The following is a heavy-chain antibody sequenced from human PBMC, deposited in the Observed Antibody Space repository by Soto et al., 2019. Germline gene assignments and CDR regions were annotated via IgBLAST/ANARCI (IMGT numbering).Heavy chain of an antibody. D-gene: IGHD4-17*01. CDR3: APYFTYGDYSSAGEGGS. Sequence: QITLKESGPTLVKPTQNLTLTCTFSGFSLTTSGVGVGWIRQPPGKALEWLALIYWDDDKRYSPSLKSRLTIPNDPSKNQVVLTMTNMDPVDTATYYCAPYFTYGDYSSAGEGGSWGPGTLVTVSS. V-gene: IGHV2-5*02. J-gene: IGHJ5*02. CDR1: GFSLTTSGVG. CDR2: IYWDDDK.